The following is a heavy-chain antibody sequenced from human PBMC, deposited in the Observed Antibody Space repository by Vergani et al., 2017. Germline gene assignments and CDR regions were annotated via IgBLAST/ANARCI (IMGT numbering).Heavy chain of an antibody. CDR3: AREGILVRVHSFDY. Sequence: EVQLVESGGGLVKPGGSLRLSCAASGFTFSSYSMNWVRQAPGKGLEWVSSISSSSSYIYYADSVKGRFTISRDNAKNSLYLQMNSLRAEDTAVYYCAREGILVRVHSFDYWGQGSLVTVSS. CDR1: GFTFSSYS. V-gene: IGHV3-21*01. J-gene: IGHJ4*02. CDR2: ISSSSSYI. D-gene: IGHD3-10*02.